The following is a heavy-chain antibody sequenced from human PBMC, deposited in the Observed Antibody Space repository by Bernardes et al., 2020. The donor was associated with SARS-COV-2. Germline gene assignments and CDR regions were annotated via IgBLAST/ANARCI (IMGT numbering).Heavy chain of an antibody. V-gene: IGHV4-4*07. CDR1: GGSISSYY. CDR2: IYTSGST. CDR3: ARVNSRITIFGVVIDDAFDI. J-gene: IGHJ3*02. Sequence: LSLTCTVSGGSISSYYWSWIRQPAGKGLEWIGRIYTSGSTNYNPSLKSRVTMSVDTSKNQFSLKLSSVTAADTAVYYCARVNSRITIFGVVIDDAFDIWGQGTMVTVSS. D-gene: IGHD3-3*01.